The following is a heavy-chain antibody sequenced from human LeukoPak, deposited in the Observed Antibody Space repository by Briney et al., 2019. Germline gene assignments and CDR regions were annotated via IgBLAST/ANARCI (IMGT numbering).Heavy chain of an antibody. Sequence: SGGTLRLSCGTSGFTFISYGMSWVRQAPGKGLEWVSTISNTGYNKYYADSVKGRFTISRDNSKNMLYLQMNSLRAEDTAVYYCAKDRMATNIFKFDYWGQGILVTVSS. CDR3: AKDRMATNIFKFDY. J-gene: IGHJ4*02. CDR1: GFTFISYG. D-gene: IGHD5-24*01. CDR2: ISNTGYNK. V-gene: IGHV3-23*01.